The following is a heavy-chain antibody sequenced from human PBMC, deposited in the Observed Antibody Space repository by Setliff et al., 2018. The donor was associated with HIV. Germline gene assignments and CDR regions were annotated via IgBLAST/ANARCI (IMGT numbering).Heavy chain of an antibody. D-gene: IGHD2-21*02. J-gene: IGHJ5*01. CDR1: GFIFSDHH. CDR2: VRNKVRGSTP. V-gene: IGHV3-72*01. Sequence: GGSLRLSCVASGFIFSDHHMDWVRQAPGKGLEWVGRVRNKVRGSTPEYAASVKGRFTVSRDDSQNMVYLQMNSLKTEDTAMYYCTPIHNYTDHCPDSWGQGTLVTVSS. CDR3: TPIHNYTDHCPDS.